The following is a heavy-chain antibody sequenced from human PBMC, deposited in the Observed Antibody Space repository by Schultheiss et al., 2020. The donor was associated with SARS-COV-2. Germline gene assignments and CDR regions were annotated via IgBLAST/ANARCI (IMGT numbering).Heavy chain of an antibody. D-gene: IGHD1-7*01. CDR1: GSTFSSQN. CDR3: AKEKLNYFDY. Sequence: GGSLRLSCAVSGSTFSSQNMNWARQTPGKGLEWVSAISSTGASTYYADSVKGRFTVSRDNSKNTLYLQMNSLRAEDTAVYYCAKEKLNYFDYWGQGILVTVSS. CDR2: ISSTGAST. V-gene: IGHV3-23*01. J-gene: IGHJ4*02.